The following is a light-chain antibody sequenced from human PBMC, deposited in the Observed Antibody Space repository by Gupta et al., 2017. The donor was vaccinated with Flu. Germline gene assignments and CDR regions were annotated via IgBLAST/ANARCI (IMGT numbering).Light chain of an antibody. CDR1: QSIDNY. V-gene: IGKV3D-11*02. J-gene: IGKJ3*01. Sequence: EIVLTQSPATLSLSPGERATLSCRASQSIDNYLVWYQQNPGQPPRLLMYDASKRAKGVPARFSGSGGGTDFTLTISSSELEDFVVYYCQQRNKGHPGFTFGHGTRVDIK. CDR2: DAS. CDR3: QQRNKGHPGFT.